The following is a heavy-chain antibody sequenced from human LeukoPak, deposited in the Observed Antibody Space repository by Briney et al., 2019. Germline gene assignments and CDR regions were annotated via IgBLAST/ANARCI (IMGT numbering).Heavy chain of an antibody. CDR3: AKDSLADPWSGYNPFDY. J-gene: IGHJ4*02. CDR1: GFTFSSYG. Sequence: PGGSLRLSCAASGFTFSSYGMHWVRQAPGKGLEWVAFIRYDGSNKYYADSVKGRFTISRDNSKNTLYLQMNSLRAEDTAVYYCAKDSLADPWSGYNPFDYWGQGTLVTVSS. D-gene: IGHD3-3*01. V-gene: IGHV3-30*02. CDR2: IRYDGSNK.